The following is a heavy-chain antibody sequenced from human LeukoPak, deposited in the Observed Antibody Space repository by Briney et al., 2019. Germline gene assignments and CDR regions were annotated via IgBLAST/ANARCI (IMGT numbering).Heavy chain of an antibody. D-gene: IGHD3-22*01. CDR1: GFTFGKYW. J-gene: IGHJ4*02. V-gene: IGHV3-7*01. CDR2: IKQHGSET. CDR3: ARVNLYYDSGDSPHFDY. Sequence: GGSLRLSCAASGFTFGKYWMSWVRQAPGKGLEWVANIKQHGSETYYVDSVKGRFTISRDNARNSLYLQMNSLRAEDTAVYYCARVNLYYDSGDSPHFDYWGQGTLVTVSS.